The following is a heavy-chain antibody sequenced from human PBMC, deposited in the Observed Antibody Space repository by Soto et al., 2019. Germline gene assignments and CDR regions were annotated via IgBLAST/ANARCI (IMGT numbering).Heavy chain of an antibody. J-gene: IGHJ3*02. CDR1: GFTFSSYA. CDR3: AREGVVVDSAFDI. Sequence: PGGSLRLSCAASGFTFSSYAMHWVRQAPGKGLEWVAVISYDGSNKYYADSVKGRFTISRDNSKNTLYLQMNSLRAEDTAVYYCAREGVVVDSAFDIWGQGTTVTVSS. V-gene: IGHV3-30-3*01. D-gene: IGHD2-15*01. CDR2: ISYDGSNK.